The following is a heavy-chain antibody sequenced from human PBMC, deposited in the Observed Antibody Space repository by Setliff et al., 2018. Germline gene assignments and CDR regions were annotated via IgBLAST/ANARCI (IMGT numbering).Heavy chain of an antibody. D-gene: IGHD2-2*01. Sequence: SETLSLTCTVSGASISSGTYYWAWIRQPPGKGLEWIGRIYTTWSTNYNPSLRSRVSISLDTSKRQFFLKLDSVTAADTAVYYCATCRYQVPYNYWGQGTLVTVSS. CDR3: ATCRYQVPYNY. CDR2: IYTTWST. J-gene: IGHJ4*02. CDR1: GASISSGTYY. V-gene: IGHV4-61*02.